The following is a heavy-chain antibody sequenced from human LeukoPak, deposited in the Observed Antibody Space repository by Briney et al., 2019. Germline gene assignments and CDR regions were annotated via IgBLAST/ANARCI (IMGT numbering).Heavy chain of an antibody. CDR1: EFIVSSNY. D-gene: IGHD5-18*01. CDR2: IYSGGST. V-gene: IGHV3-53*01. Sequence: GGSLRLSCAASEFIVSSNYMSWVRQAPGKGLEWVSVIYSGGSTYYADSVKGRFTISRDNSKNTLYFQMNSLRAEDTAVYYCARVLSGYSYGKGNYYYYYMDVWGKGTTVTISS. CDR3: ARVLSGYSYGKGNYYYYYMDV. J-gene: IGHJ6*03.